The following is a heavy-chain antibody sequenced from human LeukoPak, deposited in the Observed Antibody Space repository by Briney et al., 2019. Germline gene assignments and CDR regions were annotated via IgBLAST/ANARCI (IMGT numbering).Heavy chain of an antibody. CDR2: MNPNSGNT. Sequence: ASVKVSCKASGYTFISYDINWVRQATGQGLEWMGWMNPNSGNTGYAQKFQGRVTMTRNTSISTAYMELSSLRSEDTAVYYCARDWRLIAAAGSTFDYWGQGTLVTVSS. V-gene: IGHV1-8*01. CDR3: ARDWRLIAAAGSTFDY. J-gene: IGHJ4*02. D-gene: IGHD6-13*01. CDR1: GYTFISYD.